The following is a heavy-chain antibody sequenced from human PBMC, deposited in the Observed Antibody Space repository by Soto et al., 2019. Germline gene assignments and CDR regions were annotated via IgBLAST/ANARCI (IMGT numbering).Heavy chain of an antibody. CDR2: IYYSGST. CDR3: ARDKITGLFDY. D-gene: IGHD2-8*02. V-gene: IGHV4-61*01. Sequence: SETLSLTCTVSGASVSSGSHYWPWIRQPPGKGLEWIGYIYYSGSTNYNPSLKSRVTISVDTSKNQFSLKLTSVTAADTAVYYCARDKITGLFDYWGQGTLVTLSS. J-gene: IGHJ4*02. CDR1: GASVSSGSHY.